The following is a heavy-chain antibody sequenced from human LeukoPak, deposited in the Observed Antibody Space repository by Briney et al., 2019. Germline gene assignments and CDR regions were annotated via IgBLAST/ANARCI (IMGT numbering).Heavy chain of an antibody. D-gene: IGHD3-22*01. V-gene: IGHV1-2*02. J-gene: IGHJ4*02. CDR3: ARVSKGLITMIVVAPLGY. Sequence: ASVNVSCKASGYTFTGYYMHWVRQAPGQGLEWMGWINPNSGGTNYAQKFQGRVTMTRDTSISTAYMELSRLRSDDTAVYYCARVSKGLITMIVVAPLGYWGQGTLVTVSS. CDR2: INPNSGGT. CDR1: GYTFTGYY.